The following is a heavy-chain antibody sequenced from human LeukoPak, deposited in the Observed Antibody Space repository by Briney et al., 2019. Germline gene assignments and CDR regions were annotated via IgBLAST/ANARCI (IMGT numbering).Heavy chain of an antibody. J-gene: IGHJ4*02. CDR1: GYTLTELS. D-gene: IGHD6-13*01. CDR3: ATYSRWQQLAFDY. V-gene: IGHV1-24*01. Sequence: ASVKVSCKVSGYTLTELSMHWVRQAPGKGLEWMGGFDPEDGETIYAQKFQGRVTMTEDTPTDTAYMELSSLRSEDTAVYYCATYSRWQQLAFDYWGQGTLVTVSS. CDR2: FDPEDGET.